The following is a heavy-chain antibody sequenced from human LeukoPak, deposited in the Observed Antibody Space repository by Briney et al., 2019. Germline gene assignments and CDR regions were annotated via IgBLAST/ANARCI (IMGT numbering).Heavy chain of an antibody. Sequence: PGGSLRLSCAASGFSFSGYGMHWVRQAPGKGLEWVAFIRYDGSNEYYADSVKGRFTISRDKSKNTLSLQMNGLRVEDTAVYYCAKDGALSTSWYFYCDYWGQGTLVTVSS. CDR1: GFSFSGYG. J-gene: IGHJ4*02. D-gene: IGHD2-2*01. V-gene: IGHV3-30*02. CDR3: AKDGALSTSWYFYCDY. CDR2: IRYDGSNE.